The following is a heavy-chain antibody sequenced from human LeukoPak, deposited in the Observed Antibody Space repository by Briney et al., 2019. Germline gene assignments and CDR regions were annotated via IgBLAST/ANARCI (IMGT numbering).Heavy chain of an antibody. V-gene: IGHV3-74*01. Sequence: PGGSLRLSCAASGFTFSSYWMHWVRQAPGKGLVWVSRINSDGSSTSYADSVKGRFTISRDNAKNTLYLQMNSLRAEDTAVYYCARDRGYDFWSGYLMGSNWFDPWGQGTLVTVSS. CDR2: INSDGSST. CDR3: ARDRGYDFWSGYLMGSNWFDP. J-gene: IGHJ5*02. D-gene: IGHD3-3*01. CDR1: GFTFSSYW.